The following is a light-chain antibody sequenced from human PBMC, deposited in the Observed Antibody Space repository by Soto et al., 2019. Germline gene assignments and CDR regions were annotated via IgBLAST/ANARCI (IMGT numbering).Light chain of an antibody. CDR3: QQFDNSPLYT. V-gene: IGKV3-20*01. J-gene: IGKJ2*01. Sequence: IVLTQSPGTLSLSPGERATLSCRASQSVSSNYLAWYQQKPGQAPRLLIYGASSRATGIPDRFSGSGSGTHFTLTISRLEPEDFAVYYCQQFDNSPLYTFGQGTKLEIK. CDR1: QSVSSNY. CDR2: GAS.